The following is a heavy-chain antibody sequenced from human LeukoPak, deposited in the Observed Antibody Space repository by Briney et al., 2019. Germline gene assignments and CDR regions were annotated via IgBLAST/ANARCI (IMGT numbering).Heavy chain of an antibody. Sequence: GESPKIFCCGFGYSFNSYWNGWVRQVPGEGVEGMVIIYPGDCDTRYSPSFQGQVAISANKTISTAYLQWSNLKASDTAMYYGARAGQYPWWFDPWGLGTLVTVSS. J-gene: IGHJ5*02. CDR3: ARAGQYPWWFDP. CDR2: IYPGDCDT. D-gene: IGHD2/OR15-2a*01. CDR1: GYSFNSYW. V-gene: IGHV5-51*01.